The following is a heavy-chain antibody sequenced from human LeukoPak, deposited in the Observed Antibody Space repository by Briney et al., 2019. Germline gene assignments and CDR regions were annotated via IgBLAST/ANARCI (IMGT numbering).Heavy chain of an antibody. V-gene: IGHV4-39*01. D-gene: IGHD2-21*01. J-gene: IGHJ5*02. CDR2: IYYSGST. CDR1: GGSISSSSYY. Sequence: SETLSLTCTVSGGSISSSSYYWGWIRQPPGKGLEWIGSIYYSGSTYYNPSLKSRVTISVDTSKNQFSLKLSSVTAADTAVYYRARLYDAGTYCGGDCYLSAPWGQGTLVTVSS. CDR3: ARLYDAGTYCGGDCYLSAP.